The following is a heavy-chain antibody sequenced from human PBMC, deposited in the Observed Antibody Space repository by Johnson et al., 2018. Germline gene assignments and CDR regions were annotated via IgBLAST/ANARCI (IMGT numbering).Heavy chain of an antibody. CDR3: ARDLGGI. D-gene: IGHD4-23*01. V-gene: IGHV4-4*02. CDR2: INQSGSA. CDR1: GASISSSTW. J-gene: IGHJ3*02. Sequence: QVQLQESGPGLVKPSGTXSLTCAVSGASISSSTWWSWVRQPPGKGLEWIGEINQSGSANYNPSLKGRVTISVDKSNNQFSLKLTSVTAADTAVYYCARDLGGIWGQGTMVTVSS.